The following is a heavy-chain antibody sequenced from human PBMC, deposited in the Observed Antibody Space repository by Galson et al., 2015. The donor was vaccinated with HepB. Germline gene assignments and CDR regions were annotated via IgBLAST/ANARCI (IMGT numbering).Heavy chain of an antibody. D-gene: IGHD3-9*01. Sequence: SLRLSCAASGFTVSSYAMSWVRQAPVKGLEWVSAISGSGGSTYYADSVRGRFTISRDNSKNTLYLQMNSLRAEDTAVYYCAKGGDDILTGYYNVFGGNWFDPWGQGTLVTVSS. J-gene: IGHJ5*02. V-gene: IGHV3-23*01. CDR2: ISGSGGST. CDR1: GFTVSSYA. CDR3: AKGGDDILTGYYNVFGGNWFDP.